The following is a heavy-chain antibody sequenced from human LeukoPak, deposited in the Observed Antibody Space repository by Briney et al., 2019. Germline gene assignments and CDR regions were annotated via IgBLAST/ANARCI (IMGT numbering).Heavy chain of an antibody. V-gene: IGHV3-64*01. Sequence: GGSLRLSCAASGFTFSSYAMHWVRQAPGKGLEYVSAISSNGGSTYYANSVKGRFTISRDNSKNTLYLQMGSLRAEDMAVYYCARDTYYYDSSGYYGYYYGMDVWGQGTTVTVSS. J-gene: IGHJ6*02. CDR1: GFTFSSYA. D-gene: IGHD3-22*01. CDR3: ARDTYYYDSSGYYGYYYGMDV. CDR2: ISSNGGST.